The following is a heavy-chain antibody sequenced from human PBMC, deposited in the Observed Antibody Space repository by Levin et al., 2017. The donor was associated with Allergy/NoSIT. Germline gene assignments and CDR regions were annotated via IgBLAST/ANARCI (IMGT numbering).Heavy chain of an antibody. V-gene: IGHV4-59*01. Sequence: KASETLSLTCSVSGGSLNSYFWNWVRQPPGGALEWIGYINYSGFTNYKSSLKSRVTISVDTSKNHFSLKLTSVTAADTAVYYCARDRNWGGYYFDYWGQGALVTVSS. CDR3: ARDRNWGGYYFDY. CDR1: GGSLNSYF. J-gene: IGHJ4*02. CDR2: INYSGFT. D-gene: IGHD7-27*01.